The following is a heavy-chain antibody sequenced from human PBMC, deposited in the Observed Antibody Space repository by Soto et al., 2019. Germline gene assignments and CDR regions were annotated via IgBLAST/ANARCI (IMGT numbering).Heavy chain of an antibody. J-gene: IGHJ6*04. CDR2: ISAYNGNT. D-gene: IGHD5-12*01. Sequence: ASVKVSCKASGYTFTSYGISWVRQAPGQGLEWMGWISAYNGNTNYAQKLQGRVTMTTDTSTSTAYMELRSLRSDDTAVYYCERDWGGIVATITGYYYGMDVWGKVTTVTASS. V-gene: IGHV1-18*01. CDR3: ERDWGGIVATITGYYYGMDV. CDR1: GYTFTSYG.